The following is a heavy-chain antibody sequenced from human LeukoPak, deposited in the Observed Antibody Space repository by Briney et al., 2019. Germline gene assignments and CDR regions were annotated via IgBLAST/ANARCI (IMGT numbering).Heavy chain of an antibody. V-gene: IGHV4-59*01. CDR3: ARGLYSSGWSYYFDY. Sequence: SETLSLTCTVSDGSISSYYWSWIRQPPGKGVEWIGYIYYSGSTNYNPSLKSRVTISVDTSKNQFSLKLSSVTAADTAVYYCARGLYSSGWSYYFDYWGQGTLVTVSS. CDR2: IYYSGST. CDR1: DGSISSYY. J-gene: IGHJ4*02. D-gene: IGHD6-19*01.